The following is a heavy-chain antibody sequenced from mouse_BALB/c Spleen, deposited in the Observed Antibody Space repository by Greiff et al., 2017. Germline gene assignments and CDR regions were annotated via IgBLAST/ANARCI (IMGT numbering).Heavy chain of an antibody. Sequence: EVMLVESGGGLVKPGGSLKLSCAASGFTFSSYAMSWVRQSPEKRLEWVAEISSGGSYTYYPDTVTGRFTISRDNAKNTLYLEMSSLRSEDTAMYYCARDRGTGAWFAYWGQGTLVTVSA. V-gene: IGHV5-9-4*01. CDR1: GFTFSSYA. J-gene: IGHJ3*01. CDR2: ISSGGSYT. D-gene: IGHD4-1*01. CDR3: ARDRGTGAWFAY.